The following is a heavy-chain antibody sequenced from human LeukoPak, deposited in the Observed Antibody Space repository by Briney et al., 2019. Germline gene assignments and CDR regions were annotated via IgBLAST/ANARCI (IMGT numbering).Heavy chain of an antibody. CDR1: GFTFSSYW. J-gene: IGHJ3*02. D-gene: IGHD3-9*01. CDR2: VNPDGSGT. Sequence: GGSLRLSCAASGFTFSSYWMHWVRQAPGKGLVWVSRVNPDGSGTDYADSVKGRFTISRDNAKNSLYLQMNSLRAEDTAVYYCARDTYDILTGYYKWAFDIWGQGTMVTVSS. V-gene: IGHV3-74*01. CDR3: ARDTYDILTGYYKWAFDI.